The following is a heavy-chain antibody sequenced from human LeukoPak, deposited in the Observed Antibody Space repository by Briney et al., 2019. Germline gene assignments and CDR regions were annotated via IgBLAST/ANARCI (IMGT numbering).Heavy chain of an antibody. D-gene: IGHD6-19*01. CDR2: IYYSGST. V-gene: IGHV4-59*01. J-gene: IGHJ4*02. CDR3: AREGSSGWYDY. CDR1: GGSISSYY. Sequence: SETLSLTCTVSGGSISSYYWSWIRQPPGKGLEWIGYIYYSGSTNYNPSLKSRVTISVDTSKNKFSLKLSSVTAADTAVYYCAREGSSGWYDYWGQGTLVTVSS.